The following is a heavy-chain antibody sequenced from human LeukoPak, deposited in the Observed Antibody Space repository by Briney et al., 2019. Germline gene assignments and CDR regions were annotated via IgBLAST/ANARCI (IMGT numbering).Heavy chain of an antibody. J-gene: IGHJ4*02. D-gene: IGHD5-18*01. CDR2: MNPNSGNT. CDR3: ARRGYSYGLTGFDY. Sequence: GASVKVSCRASGYTFTSYDINWVRQATGQGPEWMGWMNPNSGNTGYAQKFQGRVTMTRNTSISTAYMELSSLRSEDTAVYYCARRGYSYGLTGFDYWGQGTLVTVSS. CDR1: GYTFTSYD. V-gene: IGHV1-8*01.